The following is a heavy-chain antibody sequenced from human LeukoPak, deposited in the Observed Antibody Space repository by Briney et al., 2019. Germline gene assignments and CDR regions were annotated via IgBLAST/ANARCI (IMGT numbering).Heavy chain of an antibody. D-gene: IGHD6-13*01. CDR1: GFTFSSYA. Sequence: GGSLRLSCAASGFTFSSYAMSWVRQAPGKGLEWVSAISGSGGSTYYADSVKGRFTISRDNSKNTLYLQMNSLRAEDTAVYYCARDRRDYSSSWYSLEDYWGQGTLVTVSS. CDR2: ISGSGGST. CDR3: ARDRRDYSSSWYSLEDY. J-gene: IGHJ4*02. V-gene: IGHV3-23*01.